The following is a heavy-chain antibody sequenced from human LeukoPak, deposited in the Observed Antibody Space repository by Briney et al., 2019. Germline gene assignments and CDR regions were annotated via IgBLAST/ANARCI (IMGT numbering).Heavy chain of an antibody. V-gene: IGHV4-59*01. D-gene: IGHD3-10*01. CDR3: ARAVLLWFGEPYFDY. J-gene: IGHJ4*02. CDR1: GGSISSYY. Sequence: PSETLSLTCTVSGGSISSYYWSWIRQPPGKGLEWIGYIYYSGSTNYNPSLKSRVTISVDTSKNQFSLKLSSVTAADTAVYYCARAVLLWFGEPYFDYWGQGTLVTVSS. CDR2: IYYSGST.